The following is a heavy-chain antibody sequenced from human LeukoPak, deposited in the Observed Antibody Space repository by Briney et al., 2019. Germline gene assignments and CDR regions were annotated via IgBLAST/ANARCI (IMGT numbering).Heavy chain of an antibody. CDR3: ATTGYTYGLDY. Sequence: SETLSLTCTVSGGSISSYYWNWIRQPAGKGLEWIGRIHTSGSTNNNPSLKSRVTMSIDTSKKQFSLKMSSVTAADTAVYYCATTGYTYGLDYWGQGTLVTVSS. CDR2: IHTSGST. V-gene: IGHV4-4*07. D-gene: IGHD5-18*01. CDR1: GGSISSYY. J-gene: IGHJ4*02.